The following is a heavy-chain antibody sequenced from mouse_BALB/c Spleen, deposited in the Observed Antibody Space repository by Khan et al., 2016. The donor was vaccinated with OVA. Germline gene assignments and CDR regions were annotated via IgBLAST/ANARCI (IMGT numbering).Heavy chain of an antibody. V-gene: IGHV1S136*01. CDR1: GYRFTSYI. CDR2: INPYNGAT. D-gene: IGHD4-1*01. CDR3: ARGNWQSYYFDY. Sequence: EVQLQESGPELVKPGTSVKMSCKASGYRFTSYIIHWVKQRPGQGLEWIGYINPYNGATKYNEKFKGKATLTSDKSSNTAYMELSSLTSEDSAGYYCARGNWQSYYFDYWGQDTTLTVSS. J-gene: IGHJ2*01.